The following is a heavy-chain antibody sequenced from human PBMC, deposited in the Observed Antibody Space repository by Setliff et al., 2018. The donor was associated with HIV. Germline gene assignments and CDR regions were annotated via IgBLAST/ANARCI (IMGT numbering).Heavy chain of an antibody. CDR2: IKQYGNEK. V-gene: IGHV3-7*01. Sequence: GGSLRLSCAASGFTFSNFWMSWVRQAPGKGLEWVASIKQYGNEKHFVDSVMGRFTISRDNAKSSLSLQMRGLRAEDTAVYYCARQISFGLAPDDGTKSGFEYFDYWGQGTLVTVSS. CDR1: GFTFSNFW. J-gene: IGHJ4*02. D-gene: IGHD2-8*01. CDR3: ARQISFGLAPDDGTKSGFEYFDY.